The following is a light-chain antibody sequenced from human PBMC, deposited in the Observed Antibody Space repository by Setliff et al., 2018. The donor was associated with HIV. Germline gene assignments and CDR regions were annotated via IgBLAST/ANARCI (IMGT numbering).Light chain of an antibody. CDR3: SSYTSNNLYV. CDR2: EVS. Sequence: ALAQPASVSGSPGQSITISCTGTSSDVGTYNYVSWYQQHPGKAPKLMIYEVSNRPSGVSNRFSGSKSGNTASLTISGLQAEDEADYYCSSYTSNNLYVFGTGTKVTV. J-gene: IGLJ1*01. V-gene: IGLV2-14*01. CDR1: SSDVGTYNY.